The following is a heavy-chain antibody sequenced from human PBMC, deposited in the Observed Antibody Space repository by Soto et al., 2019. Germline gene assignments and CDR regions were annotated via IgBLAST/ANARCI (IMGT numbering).Heavy chain of an antibody. CDR2: IYYRGTT. Sequence: VQLQGSGPGLLKPSQTLSLTCSVFGGSISTGVGYWSWAREPPGKGLEWIGDIYYRGTTSYNPSLGSRVTISRDTSKNQVSLKVNSVTAADTAVYYCARVSAGGTRWFDSWGQGIRVTVSS. D-gene: IGHD6-13*01. J-gene: IGHJ5*01. CDR3: ARVSAGGTRWFDS. CDR1: GGSISTGVGY. V-gene: IGHV4-30-4*01.